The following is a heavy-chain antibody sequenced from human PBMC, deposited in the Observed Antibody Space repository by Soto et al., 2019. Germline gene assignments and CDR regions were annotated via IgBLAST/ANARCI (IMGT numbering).Heavy chain of an antibody. Sequence: VQLLESGGTLVQPGGSLRLSCAASGFSFSDFGMSWVRQAPGRGLEWVSLITRDSGREYYADSVQGRFSISRDNSKNTLFLQLANLRAEDTAIYYCAKSPPIIAVARFEAWGQGTPVTVSS. J-gene: IGHJ5*02. CDR2: ITRDSGRE. D-gene: IGHD2-21*01. CDR1: GFSFSDFG. V-gene: IGHV3-23*01. CDR3: AKSPPIIAVARFEA.